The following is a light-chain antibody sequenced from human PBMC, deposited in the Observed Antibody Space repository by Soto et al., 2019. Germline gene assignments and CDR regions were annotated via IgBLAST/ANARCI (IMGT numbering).Light chain of an antibody. J-gene: IGLJ1*01. V-gene: IGLV1-40*01. CDR2: GNN. CDR1: SSNIGAGYD. CDR3: PSYDNRRDYV. Sequence: PPASAFGAPGPRVTISWTGSSSNIGAGYDVHWYQQLPGKAPTLLIFGNNNPPLGVPDRFSGSKSGTSASLAITGLQTEDEADYYCPSYDNRRDYVFGTGTKVTGL.